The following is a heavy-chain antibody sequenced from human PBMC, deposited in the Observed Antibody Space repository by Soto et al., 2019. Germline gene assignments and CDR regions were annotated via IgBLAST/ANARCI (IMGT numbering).Heavy chain of an antibody. V-gene: IGHV1-69*13. CDR2: IIPIFGTA. CDR3: AESGSSSIGVYGMDV. Sequence: SVKVSCKASGGTFSSYAISWVRQAPGQGLEWMGGIIPIFGTANYAQKFQGRVTITADESTSTAYMELSSLRSEDTAVYYCAESGSSSIGVYGMDVWGQGTTVTVSS. D-gene: IGHD6-6*01. CDR1: GGTFSSYA. J-gene: IGHJ6*02.